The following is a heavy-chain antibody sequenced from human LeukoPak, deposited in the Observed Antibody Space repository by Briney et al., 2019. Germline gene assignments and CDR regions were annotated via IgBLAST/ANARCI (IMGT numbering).Heavy chain of an antibody. Sequence: PSETLSLTCTVSGGSISSSSYYWGWIRQPPGKGLEWIGSIYYSGSTYYNPSLKSRVTISVDTSKNQFSLKLNSVTAADTAVYYCARAGLGSTWTDAFDIWGQGTMVTVSS. CDR1: GGSISSSSYY. J-gene: IGHJ3*02. D-gene: IGHD2-2*01. V-gene: IGHV4-39*01. CDR3: ARAGLGSTWTDAFDI. CDR2: IYYSGST.